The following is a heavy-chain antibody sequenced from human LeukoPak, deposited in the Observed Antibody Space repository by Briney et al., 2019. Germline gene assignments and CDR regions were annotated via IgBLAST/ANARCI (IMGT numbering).Heavy chain of an antibody. Sequence: PWGSLRLSCATSGFTFSSYSMNWVRQAPAQGLDLVSSISSSSSYIYYADSVKGRFTISRDNAKNSLYLQMNSLRAEDTAVYYCARAWWSDAFDIWGQGTMVTVSS. D-gene: IGHD2-15*01. CDR3: ARAWWSDAFDI. CDR2: ISSSSSYI. V-gene: IGHV3-21*01. CDR1: GFTFSSYS. J-gene: IGHJ3*02.